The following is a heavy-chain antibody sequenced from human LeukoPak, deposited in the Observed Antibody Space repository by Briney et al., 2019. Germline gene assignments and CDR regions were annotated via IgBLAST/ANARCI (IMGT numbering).Heavy chain of an antibody. CDR2: IYSGGST. J-gene: IGHJ3*02. D-gene: IGHD5-12*01. V-gene: IGHV3-53*01. CDR1: GFTVSSTY. CDR3: ARGIGTATNAFDI. Sequence: PGGSLRLSCAASGFTVSSTYMAWVRQAPGKGLEWVSVIYSGGSTYYTDSVKGRFTISRDNSKNTLYLQMNSLRAEDTAVYYCARGIGTATNAFDIWGQGTMFTVSS.